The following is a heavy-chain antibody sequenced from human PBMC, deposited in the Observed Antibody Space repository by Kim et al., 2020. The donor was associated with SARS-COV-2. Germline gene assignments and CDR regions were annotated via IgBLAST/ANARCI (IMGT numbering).Heavy chain of an antibody. CDR3: ARDSYYDSSGYYFIDY. CDR1: GFTFSSYS. Sequence: GGSLRLSCAASGFTFSSYSMNWVRQAPGKGLEWVSYISSSSSTIYYADSVKGRFTISRDNAKNSLYLQMNSLRDEDTAVYYCARDSYYDSSGYYFIDYWGQGTLVTVSS. J-gene: IGHJ4*02. D-gene: IGHD3-22*01. CDR2: ISSSSSTI. V-gene: IGHV3-48*02.